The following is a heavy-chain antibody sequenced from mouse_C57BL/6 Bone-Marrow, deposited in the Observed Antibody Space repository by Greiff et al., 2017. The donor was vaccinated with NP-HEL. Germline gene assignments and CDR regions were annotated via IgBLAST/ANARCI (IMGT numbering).Heavy chain of an antibody. D-gene: IGHD2-10*01. V-gene: IGHV1-19*01. CDR3: ARCPYYVDY. Sequence: EVQVVESGPVLVKPGASVKMSCKASGYTFTDYYMNWVKQSHGKSLEWIGVINPYNGGTSYNQKFKGKATLTVDKSSSTAYMELNSLTSEDSAVYYCARCPYYVDYWGQGTTLTVSS. CDR2: INPYNGGT. J-gene: IGHJ2*01. CDR1: GYTFTDYY.